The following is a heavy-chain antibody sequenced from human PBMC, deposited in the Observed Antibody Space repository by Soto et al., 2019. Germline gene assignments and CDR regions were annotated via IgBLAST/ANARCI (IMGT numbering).Heavy chain of an antibody. CDR2: INQDGSDY. CDR1: GFTFSSYW. D-gene: IGHD7-27*01. J-gene: IGHJ4*02. V-gene: IGHV3-7*01. Sequence: EVHLEESGGGLVQPGGSLRLSCAASGFTFSSYWMNWVRQAPGKGLEWVANINQDGSDYNHVASVKGRFTISRDNAKNSLVLQMNALGGEDTAVYYCARTGDGHHDLLDYWGQGNLGSRSS. CDR3: ARTGDGHHDLLDY.